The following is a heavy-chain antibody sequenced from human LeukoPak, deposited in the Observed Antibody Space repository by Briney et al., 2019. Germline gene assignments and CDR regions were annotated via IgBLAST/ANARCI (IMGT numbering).Heavy chain of an antibody. Sequence: AASVKVSCKVSGYTLTELSMHWVRQAPGKGLEWMGGFDPEDGETIYAQKFQGRVTMTEDTSTDTAYMELSSLRSEDTAVYYCATYFRPGDAFDIWGQGTMVTVSS. CDR3: ATYFRPGDAFDI. CDR2: FDPEDGET. CDR1: GYTLTELS. D-gene: IGHD1-1*01. J-gene: IGHJ3*02. V-gene: IGHV1-24*01.